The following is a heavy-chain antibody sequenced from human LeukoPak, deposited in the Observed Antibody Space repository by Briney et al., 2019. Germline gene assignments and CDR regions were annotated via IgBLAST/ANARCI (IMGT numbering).Heavy chain of an antibody. CDR3: ARPYGDYYDAFDI. V-gene: IGHV4-30-4*01. Sequence: SETLSLTCTVSGGSISSGDYYWSWIRQPPGKGLEWIGYIYYSGSTYYNPSLKSRVTISVDTSKKQFSLKLSSVTAADTAVYYCARPYGDYYDAFDIWGQGTMVTVSS. CDR2: IYYSGST. J-gene: IGHJ3*02. CDR1: GGSISSGDYY. D-gene: IGHD4-17*01.